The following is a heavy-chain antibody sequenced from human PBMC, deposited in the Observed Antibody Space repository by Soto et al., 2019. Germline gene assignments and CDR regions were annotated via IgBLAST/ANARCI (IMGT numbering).Heavy chain of an antibody. CDR1: GGTFSGYA. Sequence: SVKVSCKASGGTFSGYAISWVRQAPGQGLEWMGGIIPIFGTANYAQKFQGRVTITADESTSTAYMELSSLRSEDTAVYYCARDPDSSPRYGMDVWGQGTTVTSP. J-gene: IGHJ6*02. CDR2: IIPIFGTA. CDR3: ARDPDSSPRYGMDV. V-gene: IGHV1-69*13. D-gene: IGHD6-19*01.